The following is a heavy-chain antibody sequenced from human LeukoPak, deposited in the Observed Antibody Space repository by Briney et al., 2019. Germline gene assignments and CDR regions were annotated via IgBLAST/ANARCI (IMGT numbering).Heavy chain of an antibody. CDR2: ISGSGGSI. D-gene: IGHD2/OR15-2a*01. CDR3: VTFYETY. Sequence: HPGGSLRLSCAASGFTLSSYGMGWVRQAPGKGLEWVSVISGSGGSIYYADSVKGRFTISRDNSKSTLYLQMNSLRVEDTAVYYCVTFYETYWGRGTLVTVSS. V-gene: IGHV3-23*01. CDR1: GFTLSSYG. J-gene: IGHJ4*02.